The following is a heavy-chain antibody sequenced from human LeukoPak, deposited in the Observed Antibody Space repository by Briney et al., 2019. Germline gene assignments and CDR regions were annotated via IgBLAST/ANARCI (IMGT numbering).Heavy chain of an antibody. CDR3: ARGPTTVTRAFDY. Sequence: PSETLSLTCTVSGGSISSYYWSWIRQPPGKGLEWIGRIYTSGSTNYNLSLKSRVTMSVDTSKNQFSLNLNSVTAADTAVYYCARGPTTVTRAFDYWGQGTLVTVSS. D-gene: IGHD4-17*01. J-gene: IGHJ4*02. CDR1: GGSISSYY. V-gene: IGHV4-4*07. CDR2: IYTSGST.